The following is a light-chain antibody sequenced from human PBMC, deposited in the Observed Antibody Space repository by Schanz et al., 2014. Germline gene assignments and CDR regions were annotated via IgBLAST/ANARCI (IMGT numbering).Light chain of an antibody. CDR3: CSYAGSYSVV. Sequence: SALTQPRSVSGSPGQSVTISCTGTSSDVGGYNSVSWYQQHPGKAPKLMIYDVTNRPSGVPDRFSGSKSGNTASLTISGLQDEDEADYYCCSYAGSYSVVFGGGTKLTVL. V-gene: IGLV2-11*01. J-gene: IGLJ2*01. CDR1: SSDVGGYNS. CDR2: DVT.